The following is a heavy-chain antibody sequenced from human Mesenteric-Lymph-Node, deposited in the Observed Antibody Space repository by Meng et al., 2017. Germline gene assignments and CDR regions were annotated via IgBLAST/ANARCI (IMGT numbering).Heavy chain of an antibody. D-gene: IGHD3-10*01. Sequence: QPQLQASGSGLVKPSQTLSLTCAVSSGPIVSTDYSCSWIRQPPGKGLEWIGYIYHGVNIYYTPSLRSRVTISVDKSRNQFSLKLTSVSAADTAVYYCVRDTRRGGGWFDPWGQGTLVTVSS. CDR2: IYHGVNI. CDR3: VRDTRRGGGWFDP. J-gene: IGHJ5*02. CDR1: SGPIVSTDYS. V-gene: IGHV4-30-2*01.